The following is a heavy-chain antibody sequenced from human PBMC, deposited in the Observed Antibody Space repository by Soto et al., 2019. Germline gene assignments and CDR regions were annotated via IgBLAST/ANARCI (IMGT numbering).Heavy chain of an antibody. D-gene: IGHD1-26*01. J-gene: IGHJ4*02. V-gene: IGHV3-23*01. CDR1: GFTFSNYA. CDR3: AKVPVGATGRFDY. Sequence: VGSLRLSCAGSGFTFSNYAMSWVRQAPGKGLAWVSAISGSGGSTYCADSVKGRFTISRDNSKNTLYLQMNSLRAEDTALYYCAKVPVGATGRFDYWGQGTLVTVS. CDR2: ISGSGGST.